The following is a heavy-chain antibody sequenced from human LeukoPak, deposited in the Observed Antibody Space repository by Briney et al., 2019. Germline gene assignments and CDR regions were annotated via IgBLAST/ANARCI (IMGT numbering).Heavy chain of an antibody. CDR2: IWYDGSNK. D-gene: IGHD6-13*01. V-gene: IGHV3-33*08. Sequence: PGGSLRLSCAASGLTFSSHWMHWVRQAPGKGLEWVAVIWYDGSNKYYADSVKGRFTISRDNSKNTLYLQMNSLRAEDTAVYYCARGRAAGIDYWGQGTLVTVSS. CDR1: GLTFSSHW. CDR3: ARGRAAGIDY. J-gene: IGHJ4*02.